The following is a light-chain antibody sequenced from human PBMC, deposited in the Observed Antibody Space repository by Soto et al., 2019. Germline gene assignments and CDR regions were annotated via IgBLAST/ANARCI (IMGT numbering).Light chain of an antibody. V-gene: IGLV4-69*01. CDR2: LNSDGSH. CDR3: QTWGTGFVV. J-gene: IGLJ2*01. CDR1: SGHSSYA. Sequence: QLVLTQSHSASASLGASVKLTCTLSSGHSSYAIAWHQQQPEKGPRYLMKLNSDGSHSKGDGIPARFSGSSSGPERYLTISSLQSEDEADYYCQTWGTGFVVFGGGTKVTV.